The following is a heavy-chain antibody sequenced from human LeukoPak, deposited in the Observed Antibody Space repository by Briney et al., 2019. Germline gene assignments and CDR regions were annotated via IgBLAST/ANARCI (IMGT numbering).Heavy chain of an antibody. CDR2: INHSGST. J-gene: IGHJ4*02. D-gene: IGHD5-18*01. CDR3: ARGRRFGVYSYGLSLDY. V-gene: IGHV4-34*01. CDR1: GGSFSGYY. Sequence: TSETLSLTCAVYGGSFSGYYWSWIRQPPGKGLEWIVEINHSGSTNYNPSLKSRGTISVDTSKNRFSLKLSSVTAADTAVYYCARGRRFGVYSYGLSLDYWGQGTLVTVSS.